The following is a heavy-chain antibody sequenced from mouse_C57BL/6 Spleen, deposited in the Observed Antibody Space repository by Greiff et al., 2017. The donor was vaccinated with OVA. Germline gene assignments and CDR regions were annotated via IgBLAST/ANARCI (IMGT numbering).Heavy chain of an antibody. J-gene: IGHJ1*03. CDR3: AREEYYGSSYGYFDV. D-gene: IGHD1-1*01. Sequence: VQLQESGPELVKPGASVKISCKASGYAFSSSWMNWVKQRPGKGLEWIGRIYPGDGDTNYNGKFKGKATLTADKAYTTAYMQLSSLTSEDSAVYFCAREEYYGSSYGYFDVWGTGTTVTVSS. CDR1: GYAFSSSW. CDR2: IYPGDGDT. V-gene: IGHV1-82*01.